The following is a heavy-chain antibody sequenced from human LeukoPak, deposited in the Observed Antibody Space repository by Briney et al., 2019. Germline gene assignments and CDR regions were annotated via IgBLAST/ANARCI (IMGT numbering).Heavy chain of an antibody. CDR1: EFSVGSNY. CDR3: ARGVRIAVAGNIDY. CDR2: IYSGGST. Sequence: GGSLRLSCAASEFSVGSNYMTWVRQAPGKGLEWVSLIYSGGSTYYADSVKGRFTISRDNSKNTLYLQMNSLRAEDTAVYYCARGVRIAVAGNIDYWGQGTLVTVSS. J-gene: IGHJ4*02. D-gene: IGHD6-19*01. V-gene: IGHV3-66*01.